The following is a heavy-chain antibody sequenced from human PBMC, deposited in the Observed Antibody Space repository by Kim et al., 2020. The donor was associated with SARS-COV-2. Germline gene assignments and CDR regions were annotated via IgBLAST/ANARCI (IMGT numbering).Heavy chain of an antibody. CDR2: ISFDGSNQ. CDR1: GFTFSKYG. CDR3: TKEVVGPSHYFYYGLDV. Sequence: GGSLRLSCAASGFTFSKYGFHWVRQAPGKGLEWLAVISFDGSNQYYADSVKGRFTISRDNSRNTLYLQMNGLRPEDTALYYWTKEVVGPSHYFYYGLDVWGQGTTVTVSS. D-gene: IGHD2-15*01. J-gene: IGHJ6*02. V-gene: IGHV3-30-3*02.